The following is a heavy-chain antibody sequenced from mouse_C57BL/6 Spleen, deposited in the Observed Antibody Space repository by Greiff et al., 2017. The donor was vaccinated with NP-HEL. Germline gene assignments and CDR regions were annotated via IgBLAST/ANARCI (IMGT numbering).Heavy chain of an antibody. D-gene: IGHD1-1*01. J-gene: IGHJ4*01. Sequence: VQLQQPGAELVKPGASVKLSCKASVYTFTSYWMQWVKQRPGQGLEWIGEIDPSDSYTNYNQKFKGKATLTVDTSSSTAYMQLSSLTSEDSAVYYCASRGEYYYGSSEIMMDYWGQGTSVTVSS. CDR2: IDPSDSYT. V-gene: IGHV1-50*01. CDR1: VYTFTSYW. CDR3: ASRGEYYYGSSEIMMDY.